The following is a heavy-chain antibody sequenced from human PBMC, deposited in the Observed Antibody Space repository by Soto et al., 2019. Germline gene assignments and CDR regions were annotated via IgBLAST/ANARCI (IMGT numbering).Heavy chain of an antibody. V-gene: IGHV4-61*01. Sequence: SETLSLTCTVSGGSVSSGSYYWSWIRQPPGKGLEWIGYIYYSGSTNYNPSLKSRVTISVDTSKNQFSLKLSSVTAADTAVYYCARDHSSHIAEFYYYYGMDVWGQGTTVTVSS. J-gene: IGHJ6*02. CDR1: GGSVSSGSYY. D-gene: IGHD6-13*01. CDR2: IYYSGST. CDR3: ARDHSSHIAEFYYYYGMDV.